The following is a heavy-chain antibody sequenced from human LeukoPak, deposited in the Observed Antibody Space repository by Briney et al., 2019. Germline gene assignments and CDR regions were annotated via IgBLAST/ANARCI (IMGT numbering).Heavy chain of an antibody. CDR1: SGSISSGSYY. CDR3: ARGSLTLFDY. Sequence: SETLSLTCTVSSGSISSGSYYWGWIRQPPGKGPEWIGSIYYSGTTYYNPSLKSRVTISVDTSKNQFSLNLSSVTAADTAVYYCARGSLTLFDYWGQGTLVTVSS. J-gene: IGHJ4*02. CDR2: IYYSGTT. V-gene: IGHV4-39*07.